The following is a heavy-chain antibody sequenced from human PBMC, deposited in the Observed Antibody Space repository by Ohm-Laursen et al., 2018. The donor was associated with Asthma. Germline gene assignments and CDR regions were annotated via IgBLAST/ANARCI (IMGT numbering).Heavy chain of an antibody. CDR3: ARMGYDSSGYYSWYFDY. CDR1: GDSVSSNSAA. CDR2: TYYRSKWYN. Sequence: QTLSLTCAISGDSVSSNSAAWNWIRQSPSRGLEWLGRTYYRSKWYNDYAVSVKSRITINPDTSKNQFSLQLNSVTPEDTAVYYCARMGYDSSGYYSWYFDYWGQGTLVTVS. J-gene: IGHJ4*02. D-gene: IGHD3-22*01. V-gene: IGHV6-1*01.